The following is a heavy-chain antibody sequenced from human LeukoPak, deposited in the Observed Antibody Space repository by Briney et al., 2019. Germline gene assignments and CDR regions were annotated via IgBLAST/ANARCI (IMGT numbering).Heavy chain of an antibody. V-gene: IGHV3-23*01. Sequence: GGSLRLSCAASGFTFSSYAMSWVRQAPGKGLEWVSAISGSGGSTYYADSVKGRRTISRDNAKNTLYLQMNSLRAEDPAVYYLAKDNRWLGPRDFDYWGQGHLVTVSS. D-gene: IGHD1-14*01. CDR3: AKDNRWLGPRDFDY. CDR2: ISGSGGST. J-gene: IGHJ4*02. CDR1: GFTFSSYA.